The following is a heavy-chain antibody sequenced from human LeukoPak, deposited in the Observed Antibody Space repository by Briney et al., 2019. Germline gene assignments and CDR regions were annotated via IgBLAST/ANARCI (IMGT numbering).Heavy chain of an antibody. CDR2: IYHSGST. CDR1: GGSISSNNW. Sequence: ASETLSLTCTVSGGSISSNNWWSWVRQSPGKGLEWIGEIYHSGSTNYNPSLKSRVTISVDKSKNQFSLKLSSVTAADTAVYYCATSQTYYYGSGSYYNGNSFDYWGQGTLVTVSS. J-gene: IGHJ4*02. D-gene: IGHD3-10*01. CDR3: ATSQTYYYGSGSYYNGNSFDY. V-gene: IGHV4-4*02.